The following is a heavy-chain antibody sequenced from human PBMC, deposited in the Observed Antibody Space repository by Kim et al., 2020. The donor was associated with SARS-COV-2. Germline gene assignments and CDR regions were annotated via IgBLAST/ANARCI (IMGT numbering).Heavy chain of an antibody. CDR1: GFTLSNFW. J-gene: IGHJ4*02. V-gene: IGHV3-7*03. D-gene: IGHD2-8*01. Sequence: LSLTCAASGFTLSNFWMTWVRQAPGKGLEWVANIRQDGGDKNHVDSVKGRFTISRDNAKNSLYLEMNSLRAEDTAVYYCTRDNGFQLDYWGQGALVTVSS. CDR2: IRQDGGDK. CDR3: TRDNGFQLDY.